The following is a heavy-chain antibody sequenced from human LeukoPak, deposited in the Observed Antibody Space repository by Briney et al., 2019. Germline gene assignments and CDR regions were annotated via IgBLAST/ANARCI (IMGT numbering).Heavy chain of an antibody. Sequence: PGGSLRLSCAASGFTFSGSAMHWVRQASGKGMEWVGRIRSKANSYATAYAASVKGRFTISRDDSKNTAYLQMNSLRPEDTAVYYCTRPPGSGSRFGYWGQGTLVTVSS. V-gene: IGHV3-73*01. CDR3: TRPPGSGSRFGY. CDR2: IRSKANSYAT. J-gene: IGHJ4*02. D-gene: IGHD3-10*01. CDR1: GFTFSGSA.